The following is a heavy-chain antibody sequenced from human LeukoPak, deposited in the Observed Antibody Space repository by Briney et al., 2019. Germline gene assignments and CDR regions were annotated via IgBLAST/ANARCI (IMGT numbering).Heavy chain of an antibody. D-gene: IGHD3-10*01. Sequence: GASVKVSCKASGYTFTSYHVHWVRQAPGQGLEWMGIINPSGGSTSYAQKFQGRVTMIRDTSTSTVYMELSSLRSEDTAVYYCAYYYGSGGYYYGMDVWGQGTTVTVSS. CDR1: GYTFTSYH. CDR3: AYYYGSGGYYYGMDV. J-gene: IGHJ6*02. V-gene: IGHV1-46*01. CDR2: INPSGGST.